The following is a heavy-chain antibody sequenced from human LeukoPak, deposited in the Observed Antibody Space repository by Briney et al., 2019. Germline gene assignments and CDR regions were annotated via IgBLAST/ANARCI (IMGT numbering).Heavy chain of an antibody. J-gene: IGHJ4*02. V-gene: IGHV4-34*01. D-gene: IGHD6-6*01. CDR2: INHSGST. CDR3: AGMYSSSSRLSY. Sequence: SETLSLTCAVYGGSFSGYYWSWIRQPPGKGLEWIGEINHSGSTNYNPSLKSRVTISVDTSKNQFSLKLSSVTAADTAVYYCAGMYSSSSRLSYWGQGTLVTVSS. CDR1: GGSFSGYY.